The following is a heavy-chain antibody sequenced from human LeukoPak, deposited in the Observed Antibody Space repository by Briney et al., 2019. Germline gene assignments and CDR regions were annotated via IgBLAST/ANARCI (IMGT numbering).Heavy chain of an antibody. CDR2: ISAYNGNT. CDR3: ARDDTVTTVLDY. D-gene: IGHD4-17*01. J-gene: IGHJ4*02. Sequence: ASVKVSCNASGYTFTSYGIIWVRQAPGQGLEWMGWISAYNGNTNYAQKLQGRVTMTTDTSTSTAYMELRSLRSDDTAVYYCARDDTVTTVLDYWGQGTLVTVSS. V-gene: IGHV1-18*01. CDR1: GYTFTSYG.